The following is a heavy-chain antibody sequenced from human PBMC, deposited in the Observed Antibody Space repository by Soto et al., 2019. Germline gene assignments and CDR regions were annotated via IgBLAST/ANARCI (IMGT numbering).Heavy chain of an antibody. D-gene: IGHD3-22*01. Sequence: SETLSLTCTVSGGSISSGDYYWSWIRQPPGKGLEWIGYIYYSGSTYYNPSLKSRVTISVDTSKNQFSLKLSSVTAADTAVYYCARVRLDYYDSRGYYLFDYWGQGTLVNVSS. V-gene: IGHV4-30-4*01. CDR1: GGSISSGDYY. J-gene: IGHJ4*02. CDR3: ARVRLDYYDSRGYYLFDY. CDR2: IYYSGST.